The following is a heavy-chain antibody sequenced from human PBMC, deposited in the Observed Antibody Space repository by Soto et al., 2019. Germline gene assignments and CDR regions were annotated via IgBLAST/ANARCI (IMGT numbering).Heavy chain of an antibody. V-gene: IGHV4-59*01. Sequence: PSETLSLTCTVSGGSISSYYWSWIRQPPGKGLEWIGYIYYSGSTNYNPSLKSRVTISVDTSKNQFSLKLSSVTAADTAVYYCARDLANSNLYYFDYWGQGTLVTSPQ. CDR2: IYYSGST. J-gene: IGHJ4*02. D-gene: IGHD4-4*01. CDR3: ARDLANSNLYYFDY. CDR1: GGSISSYY.